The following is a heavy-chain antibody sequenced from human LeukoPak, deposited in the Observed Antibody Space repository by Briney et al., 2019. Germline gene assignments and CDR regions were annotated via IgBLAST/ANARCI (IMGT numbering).Heavy chain of an antibody. D-gene: IGHD3-3*01. CDR1: GGSLSGDY. V-gene: IGHV4-34*01. J-gene: IGHJ4*02. CDR3: ARLTWFFGVVEVTDY. Sequence: SETRSLTCAVYGGSLSGDYGSWVRQPPGEGREWVGEINHSESTNYNPSLESRVTISVDTSKTQFSLKLSSVTAADTAVYYCARLTWFFGVVEVTDYWGQGTLVTVSS. CDR2: INHSEST.